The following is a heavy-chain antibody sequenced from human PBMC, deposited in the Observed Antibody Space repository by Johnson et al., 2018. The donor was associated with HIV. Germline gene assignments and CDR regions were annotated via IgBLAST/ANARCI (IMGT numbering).Heavy chain of an antibody. J-gene: IGHJ3*02. D-gene: IGHD4-23*01. CDR1: GFTFSAFG. Sequence: QVQLVESGGGVVQPGRSLRLSCAGSGFTFSAFGLHWVRQAPGKGLEWVTFIRYDGSDKYYADSVKGRFTISRDNSKNSLYLQMSSLRAEDTTIYYCARALRWPNAFDIWGQGTLVTVSS. V-gene: IGHV3-33*08. CDR3: ARALRWPNAFDI. CDR2: IRYDGSDK.